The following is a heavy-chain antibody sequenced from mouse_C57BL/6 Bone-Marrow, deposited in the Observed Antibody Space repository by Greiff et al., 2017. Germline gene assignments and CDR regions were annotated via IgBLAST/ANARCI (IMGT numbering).Heavy chain of an antibody. D-gene: IGHD2-4*01. CDR2: ISSGGSYT. V-gene: IGHV5-6*02. Sequence: EVKLEESGGDLVKPGGSLKLSCAASGFNFSSYGMYWVRQTPDKRREWVATISSGGSYTYYPDSVKGRFTISRDNAKNTLYLQMSILKSEDTAMYDCAREDYDGYFDVWGTGTTVTVSS. CDR1: GFNFSSYG. CDR3: AREDYDGYFDV. J-gene: IGHJ1*03.